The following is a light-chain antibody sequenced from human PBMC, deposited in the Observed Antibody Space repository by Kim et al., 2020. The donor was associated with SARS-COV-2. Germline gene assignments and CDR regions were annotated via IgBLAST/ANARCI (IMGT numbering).Light chain of an antibody. Sequence: QSVLTQPPSVSGAPGQRVTISCTWSSSNIGAGYDVHWYQHLPRTAPKLLMYGDNNRPSGVPDRFSGSKSGTSASLAITGLQAEDEADYYCQSYNSSMSGYVFGSGTKVTVL. CDR2: GDN. CDR3: QSYNSSMSGYV. CDR1: SSNIGAGYD. V-gene: IGLV1-40*01. J-gene: IGLJ1*01.